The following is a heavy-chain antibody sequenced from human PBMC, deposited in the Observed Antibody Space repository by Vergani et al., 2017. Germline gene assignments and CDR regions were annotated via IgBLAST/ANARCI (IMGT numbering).Heavy chain of an antibody. V-gene: IGHV7-4-1*02. CDR3: ARVLGLLWFGDYCMDV. Sequence: QVQLVQSGSELKKPGASLKVSCKASGYTFTSYSVNWVRQAPGQGFEWMGWINTNTGNPTYVQGFTGRFVFSLDTSGSTAYLQISSLKAEDSAVYYCARVLGLLWFGDYCMDVWGQGTTVTVSS. J-gene: IGHJ6*02. CDR2: INTNTGNP. D-gene: IGHD3-10*01. CDR1: GYTFTSYS.